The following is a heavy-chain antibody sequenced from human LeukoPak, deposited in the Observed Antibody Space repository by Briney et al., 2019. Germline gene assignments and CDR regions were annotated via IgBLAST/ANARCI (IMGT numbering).Heavy chain of an antibody. V-gene: IGHV3-30-3*01. CDR3: ARADSSGYGYFDY. CDR2: ISHDGSNK. Sequence: GRSPRLSCAASGFTLSSYAMHWVRQAPGKGLEWVAVISHDGSNKYYADSVKGRFTISRDNSKNTLYLQMNSLRAEDTAVYYCARADSSGYGYFDYWGQGTLVTVSS. J-gene: IGHJ4*02. CDR1: GFTLSSYA. D-gene: IGHD3-22*01.